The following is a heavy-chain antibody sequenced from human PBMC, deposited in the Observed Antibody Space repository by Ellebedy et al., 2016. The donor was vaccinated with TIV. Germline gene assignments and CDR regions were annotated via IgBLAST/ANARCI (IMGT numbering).Heavy chain of an antibody. Sequence: GESLKISCAASGFTFTTYGMHWVRQSPGKGLEWVAFISFDGTIEYYKDSVKGRFTISRDDSKNTVYLQMNTLRAEDTATYFCAKAGKIDPRVKHSYVEYWGQGTLVTVSS. J-gene: IGHJ4*02. V-gene: IGHV3-30*18. CDR3: AKAGKIDPRVKHSYVEY. CDR1: GFTFTTYG. D-gene: IGHD3-16*01. CDR2: ISFDGTIE.